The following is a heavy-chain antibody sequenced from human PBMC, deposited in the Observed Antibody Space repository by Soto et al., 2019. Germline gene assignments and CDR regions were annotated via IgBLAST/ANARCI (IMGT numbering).Heavy chain of an antibody. Sequence: QVQLQQSGPGLVKPSQTLSLTCAISGDSVSSNSAAWNWIRQSPSRGLEWLGRTYYRSKWYNDYAVSVKSRITIKPDTTKNQFSLQLISVAPEDTAVYYCASDTYYYYGMDVWGQGTTVPVSS. CDR2: TYYRSKWYN. J-gene: IGHJ6*02. CDR3: ASDTYYYYGMDV. V-gene: IGHV6-1*01. CDR1: GDSVSSNSAA.